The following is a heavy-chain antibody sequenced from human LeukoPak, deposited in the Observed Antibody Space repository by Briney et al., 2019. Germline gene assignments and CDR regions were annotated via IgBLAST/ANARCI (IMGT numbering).Heavy chain of an antibody. CDR3: ARDSGSPGFDY. Sequence: SCKASGYTFTSYGISWVRQAPGKGLEWVAVISYDGSNKYYADSVKGRFTISRDNSKNTLYLQMNSLRAEDTAVYYCARDSGSPGFDYWGQGTLVTVSS. V-gene: IGHV3-30-3*01. CDR1: GYTFTSYG. D-gene: IGHD1-26*01. J-gene: IGHJ4*02. CDR2: ISYDGSNK.